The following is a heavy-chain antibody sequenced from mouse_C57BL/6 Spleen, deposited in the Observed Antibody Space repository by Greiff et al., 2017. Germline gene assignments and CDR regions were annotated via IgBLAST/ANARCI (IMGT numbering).Heavy chain of an antibody. Sequence: VQLQQSGAELAKPGASVKLSCKASGYTFTSYWMHWVKQRPGQGLEWIGYINPSSGYTKYNQKFKDKAKLTADKSSSTAYMQLSSLTYEDSAVYYCARGGTAQATFAYLGQGTLVTVSA. CDR1: GYTFTSYW. CDR3: ARGGTAQATFAY. V-gene: IGHV1-7*01. D-gene: IGHD3-2*02. J-gene: IGHJ3*01. CDR2: INPSSGYT.